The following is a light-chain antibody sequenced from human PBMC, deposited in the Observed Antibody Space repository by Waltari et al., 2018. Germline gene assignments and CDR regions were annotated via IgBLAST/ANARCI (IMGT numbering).Light chain of an antibody. CDR1: KSNIGRNT. J-gene: IGLJ2*01. CDR2: TDS. V-gene: IGLV1-44*01. Sequence: QSMLTQPPSASGTPGQRVIISCSGSKSNIGRNTVNWYQQLPGTAPKLLIHTDSQRPSGVPDRFSGSKSGTSASLAISGLKSEDEADFYCATWDDSLNAVIFGGGTNLTVL. CDR3: ATWDDSLNAVI.